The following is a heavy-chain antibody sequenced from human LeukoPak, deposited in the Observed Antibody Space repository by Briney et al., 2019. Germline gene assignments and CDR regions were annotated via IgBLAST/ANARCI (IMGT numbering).Heavy chain of an antibody. CDR2: IYTSGST. CDR1: GGSISSYY. CDR3: ARGPMTTVVTRGGAFDI. D-gene: IGHD4-23*01. V-gene: IGHV4-4*07. J-gene: IGHJ3*02. Sequence: PSETLSLTCTVSGGSISSYYWSWIRQPAGKGLEWIGRIYTSGSTNYNPSLKSRVTMSVDTPKNQFSLKLSSVTAADTAVYYCARGPMTTVVTRGGAFDIWGQGTMVSVSS.